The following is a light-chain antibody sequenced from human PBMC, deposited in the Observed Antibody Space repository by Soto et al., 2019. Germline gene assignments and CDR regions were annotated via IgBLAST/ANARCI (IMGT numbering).Light chain of an antibody. J-gene: IGLJ3*02. Sequence: SYELTQPRSVSVALGQTARITGGGNNIGSKNVHWYQQKPGQAPVLVIYRDSNRPSGITERFSGSNSGNTATLTISRAQDGEEADYYCQVWDSSTARVFGGGTKLTVL. CDR2: RDS. CDR3: QVWDSSTARV. V-gene: IGLV3-9*01. CDR1: NIGSKN.